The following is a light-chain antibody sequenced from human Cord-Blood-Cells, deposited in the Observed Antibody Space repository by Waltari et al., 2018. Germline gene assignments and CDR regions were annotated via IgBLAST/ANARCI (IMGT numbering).Light chain of an antibody. Sequence: QYALTPHRSVSGSPGQSVNTSRTGNSSAVGVYTHVSCYQQHPGKAPKLMIYDVSKRPSGVPDRFSGSKSGNTASLTISGLQAEDEADYYCCSYAGSYKVFGTGTKVTVL. J-gene: IGLJ1*01. V-gene: IGLV2-11*01. CDR2: DVS. CDR1: SSAVGVYTH. CDR3: CSYAGSYKV.